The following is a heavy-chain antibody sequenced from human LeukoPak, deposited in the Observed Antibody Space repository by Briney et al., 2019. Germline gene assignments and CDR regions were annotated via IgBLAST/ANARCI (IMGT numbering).Heavy chain of an antibody. CDR2: INSDGSNT. D-gene: IGHD6-13*01. V-gene: IGHV3-74*01. CDR1: GFTFSSYW. CDR3: SRDRRGQQQPHWFDP. J-gene: IGHJ5*02. Sequence: PGGSLRLSCAASGFTFSSYWMHWVRQAPGKGLVWVSHINSDGSNTNYADSVKGRFTISRDNAKNTLYLQMNSLRVEDTAVYYCSRDRRGQQQPHWFDPWGQGTLVTVSS.